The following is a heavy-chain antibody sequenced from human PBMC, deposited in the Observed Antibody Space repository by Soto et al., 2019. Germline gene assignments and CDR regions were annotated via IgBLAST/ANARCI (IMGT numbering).Heavy chain of an antibody. D-gene: IGHD3-3*02. CDR1: SGSISSTNF. CDR2: IYHGGGT. V-gene: IGHV4-4*02. CDR3: ASGIKRGPFAS. J-gene: IGHJ4*02. Sequence: QVHLQESGPGLVKPSGTLSLTCAVSSGSISSTNFWTWVRQPPGKGLEWSWEIYHGGGTNYNPSLKGLGTITIDKSTNQFAVELSSMTAADAAVYYCASGIKRGPFASWGQGTLVTVSS.